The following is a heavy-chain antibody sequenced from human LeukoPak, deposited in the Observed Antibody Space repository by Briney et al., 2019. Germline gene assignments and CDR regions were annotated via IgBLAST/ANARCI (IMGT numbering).Heavy chain of an antibody. D-gene: IGHD6-19*01. Sequence: SETLSLTCGVSNYSITNGDYWAWIRQPLGKALEWIGSVYHSGSTYYNPSLKSRVTISVDTSKNQFSLKLSSVTAADTAVYYCARQYSSGWRPAFDYWGQGTLVTVSS. CDR3: ARQYSSGWRPAFDY. CDR2: VYHSGST. CDR1: NYSITNGDY. J-gene: IGHJ4*02. V-gene: IGHV4-38-2*01.